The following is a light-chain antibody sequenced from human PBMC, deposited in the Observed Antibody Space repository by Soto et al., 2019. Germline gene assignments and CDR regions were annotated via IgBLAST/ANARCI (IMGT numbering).Light chain of an antibody. Sequence: DIQMTQSPSTLSASVGDRVTITCRASQPISYYLAWYQQKPGKVPNLLIYAASTLQTGVPSRFSGSGSGTEFTLTISRLQPDDFATYYCQQYNVYSPTFGQGTKVDIK. J-gene: IGKJ1*01. CDR1: QPISYY. V-gene: IGKV1-5*01. CDR3: QQYNVYSPT. CDR2: AAS.